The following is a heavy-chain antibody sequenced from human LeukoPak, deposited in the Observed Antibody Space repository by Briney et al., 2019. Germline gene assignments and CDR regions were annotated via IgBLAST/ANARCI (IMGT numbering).Heavy chain of an antibody. CDR1: GFPLSAYC. CDR3: ARVDWGKEDY. J-gene: IGHJ4*02. V-gene: IGHV3-7*01. Sequence: RGSLRLSCAASGFPLSAYCMSCVRQTPWKRLEWVSNINQDESEKYYVDSVRGRFTISRDNAKNSLFVQMNSLSAEDTAVYYCARVDWGKEDYWGEGALVTVSS. D-gene: IGHD3-16*01. CDR2: INQDESEK.